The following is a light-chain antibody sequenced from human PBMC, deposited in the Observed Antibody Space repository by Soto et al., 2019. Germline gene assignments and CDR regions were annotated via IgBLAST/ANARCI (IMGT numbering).Light chain of an antibody. CDR3: QQYGTSPVT. CDR1: QSVSSNY. CDR2: GAS. V-gene: IGKV3-20*01. J-gene: IGKJ4*01. Sequence: EIVLTPSPGPLSLSPGEKATLSCRASQSVSSNYLAWYQQKPGQAPRLLIYGASSRATGIPDRFSGSGSGTDFTLTISRLEPEDFAVYYCQQYGTSPVTFGGGTKVDIK.